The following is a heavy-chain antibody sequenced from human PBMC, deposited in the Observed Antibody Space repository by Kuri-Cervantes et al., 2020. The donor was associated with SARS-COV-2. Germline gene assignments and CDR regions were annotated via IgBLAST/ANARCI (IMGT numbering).Heavy chain of an antibody. J-gene: IGHJ4*02. D-gene: IGHD5-12*01. CDR2: ISGSGGST. Sequence: LSLTCAASGFTFSNSDMSWVRQAPGKGLEWVSAISGSGGSTYYADSVKGRFTISRDNSKNTLYLQMNSLRAEDTAVYYCAKAGGYSGYLYYFDYWGQGTLVTVSS. V-gene: IGHV3-23*01. CDR3: AKAGGYSGYLYYFDY. CDR1: GFTFSNSD.